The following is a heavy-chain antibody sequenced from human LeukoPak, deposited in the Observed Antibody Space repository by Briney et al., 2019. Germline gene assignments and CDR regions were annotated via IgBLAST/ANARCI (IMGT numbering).Heavy chain of an antibody. D-gene: IGHD3-16*02. CDR1: GFTFRNYA. V-gene: IGHV3-23*01. Sequence: GGSLRLSCAASGFTFRNYAMNWVRQAPGKGLEWVSSISGSGSSTFYADSVKGRFTISRDNSKNTLYLQMNSLRAEDTAVYYCARGWGLRLGELSLTYWGQGTLVTVSS. J-gene: IGHJ4*02. CDR2: ISGSGSST. CDR3: ARGWGLRLGELSLTY.